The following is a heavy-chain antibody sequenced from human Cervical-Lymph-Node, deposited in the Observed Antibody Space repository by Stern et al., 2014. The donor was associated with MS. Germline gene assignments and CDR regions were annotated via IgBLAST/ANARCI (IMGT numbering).Heavy chain of an antibody. V-gene: IGHV1-3*01. Sequence: QVQLVQSGAEVKKPGASVKVSCKASGYTFTSYAMHWVRQAPGQRLEWMGWINAGNGNTKYSQKFQGRVTITRDTSASTAYMELSSLRSEDTAVYYCARDSWDYYDSSGYLSDYWGQGTLVTVSS. CDR3: ARDSWDYYDSSGYLSDY. D-gene: IGHD3-22*01. CDR1: GYTFTSYA. J-gene: IGHJ4*02. CDR2: INAGNGNT.